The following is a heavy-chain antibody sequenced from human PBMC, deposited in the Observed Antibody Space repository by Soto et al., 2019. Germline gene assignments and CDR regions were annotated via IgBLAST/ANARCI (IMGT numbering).Heavy chain of an antibody. CDR3: ARETPYDIVPGYSKMYMDS. CDR1: GFSFGDFY. CDR2: ISSSGLTI. J-gene: IGHJ4*02. Sequence: QVHLVEAGGGLVRPGGSLRLSCAASGFSFGDFYMNWIRLAPGRGLEWVSYISSSGLTIYYGDSVRGRFTTSRDNAQKTLYLQMNSLKVDDTAVYFFARETPYDIVPGYSKMYMDSWGPGTQVTV. V-gene: IGHV3-11*01. D-gene: IGHD3-9*01.